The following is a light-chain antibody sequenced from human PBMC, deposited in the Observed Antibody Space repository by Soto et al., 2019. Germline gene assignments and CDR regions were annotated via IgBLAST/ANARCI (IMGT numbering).Light chain of an antibody. CDR3: QKHNSAPFT. CDR2: SAS. Sequence: DIQMTQSPSSLSASIGDRVTITCRASQGISNYLAWYQQEPGKVPKLLIYSASTLQLGVPSRFSGSGSGTDLTLTISNLQPEDVATYYCQKHNSAPFTFGPGTKVDIK. CDR1: QGISNY. V-gene: IGKV1-27*01. J-gene: IGKJ3*01.